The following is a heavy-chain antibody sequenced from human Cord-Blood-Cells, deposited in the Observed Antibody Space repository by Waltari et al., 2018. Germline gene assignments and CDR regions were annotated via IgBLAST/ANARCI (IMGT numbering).Heavy chain of an antibody. CDR3: AKDNFAFDI. J-gene: IGHJ3*02. V-gene: IGHV3-9*01. CDR1: GFTFDDYA. D-gene: IGHD1-1*01. Sequence: EVQLVESGGGLVQPGRSLRLYCAASGFTFDDYAMHWVRQAPGKGLEWVSGISWNSGSIGYADSVKGRFTISRDNAKNSLYLQMNSLRAEDTALYYCAKDNFAFDIWGQGTMVTVSS. CDR2: ISWNSGSI.